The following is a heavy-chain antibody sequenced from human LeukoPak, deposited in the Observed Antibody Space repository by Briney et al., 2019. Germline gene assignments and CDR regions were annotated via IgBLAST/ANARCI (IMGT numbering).Heavy chain of an antibody. CDR1: GYTFTGYY. Sequence: ASVTVSCKASGYTFTGYYMHWVRQAPGQGLEWMGWSNPNSGGTNYAQKFQGRVTMTRDTSISTPYMELSRLRSDDTAVYYCARDPIGGYCSSTSCPFDYWGQGTLVTVSS. J-gene: IGHJ4*02. CDR3: ARDPIGGYCSSTSCPFDY. D-gene: IGHD2-2*01. CDR2: SNPNSGGT. V-gene: IGHV1-2*02.